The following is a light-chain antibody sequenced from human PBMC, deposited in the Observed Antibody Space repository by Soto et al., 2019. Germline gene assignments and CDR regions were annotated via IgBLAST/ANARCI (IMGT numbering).Light chain of an antibody. V-gene: IGKV1-39*01. J-gene: IGKJ4*01. Sequence: DTQMTQSPSSLSASVGDRVTITCRAGQTISSFVNWYQLKPGKAPKLLIYAASSLQSGVPSRFSGSGSGTDFTLTISSLQPEDFATYYCQQTYSTPLTFGGGTKVETK. CDR2: AAS. CDR3: QQTYSTPLT. CDR1: QTISSF.